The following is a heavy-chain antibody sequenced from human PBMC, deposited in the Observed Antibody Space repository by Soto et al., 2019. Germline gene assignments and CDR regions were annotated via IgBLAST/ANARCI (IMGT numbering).Heavy chain of an antibody. CDR3: ARSIVVFTASYWYFER. J-gene: IGHJ2*01. D-gene: IGHD2-21*02. CDR2: IIPIFGTA. CDR1: GGTFSSYA. Sequence: QVQLVQSVAEVKKHGSSVQVSCKASGGTFSSYAISWVRQAPGQGLEWMGGIIPIFGTANYAQKFQGRVTITADESTSTGYMERSSLTSEDTAVYYCARSIVVFTASYWYFERWCRGTLVTVSS. V-gene: IGHV1-69*12.